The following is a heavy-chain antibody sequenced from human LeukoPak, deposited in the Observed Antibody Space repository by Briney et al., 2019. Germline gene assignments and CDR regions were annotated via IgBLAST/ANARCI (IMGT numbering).Heavy chain of an antibody. D-gene: IGHD1-26*01. J-gene: IGHJ4*02. V-gene: IGHV4-59*05. CDR2: IYYSGST. Sequence: SETLSLTCTVSGDSISRYYWSWIRQPPGKGLEWIGSIYYSGSTYYNPSLKSRVTISVDTSKNQFSLKLSSVTAADTAVYYCASHSSTTNFDYWGQGTLVTVSS. CDR3: ASHSSTTNFDY. CDR1: GDSISRYY.